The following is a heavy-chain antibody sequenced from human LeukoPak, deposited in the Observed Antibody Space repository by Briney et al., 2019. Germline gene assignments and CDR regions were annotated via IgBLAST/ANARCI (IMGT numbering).Heavy chain of an antibody. CDR1: GFTFSSYW. CDR3: ALYCSGGRCYSMGGAFDI. Sequence: QTGGSLRLSCAASGFTFSSYWMSWVRQAPGKGLEWVANIKQDGSEKYYVDSVKGRFTISRDNAKNSLYLQMNSLRVDDTAVYHCALYCSGGRCYSMGGAFDIWGQGTMVTVSS. CDR2: IKQDGSEK. V-gene: IGHV3-7*05. J-gene: IGHJ3*02. D-gene: IGHD2-15*01.